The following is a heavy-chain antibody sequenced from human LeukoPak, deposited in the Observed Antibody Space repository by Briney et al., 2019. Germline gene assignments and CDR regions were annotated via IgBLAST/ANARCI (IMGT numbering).Heavy chain of an antibody. J-gene: IGHJ4*02. Sequence: SETLSLTCTVSGYSISSGYYWGWIRQPPGKGLEWIGEINHSGSTNYNPSLKSRVTISVDTSKNQFSLKLSSVTAADTAVYYCARAANSYAPFDYWGQGTLVTVSS. CDR2: INHSGST. D-gene: IGHD5-18*01. V-gene: IGHV4-38-2*02. CDR1: GYSISSGYY. CDR3: ARAANSYAPFDY.